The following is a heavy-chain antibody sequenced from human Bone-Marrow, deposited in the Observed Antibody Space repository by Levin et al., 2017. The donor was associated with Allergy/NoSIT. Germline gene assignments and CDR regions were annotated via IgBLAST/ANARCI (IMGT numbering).Heavy chain of an antibody. CDR1: GVSISSYY. CDR3: ARCLGPGDGFDP. CDR2: ISYSGNT. D-gene: IGHD3-16*01. Sequence: PSETLSLTCAVSGVSISSYYWNWIRQPPGKGLEWIGYISYSGNTNYNPSLKSRVTISVNTSKNQFSLRLSSVTAADTAVYYCARCLGPGDGFDPWGQGTLVTVSS. J-gene: IGHJ5*02. V-gene: IGHV4-59*01.